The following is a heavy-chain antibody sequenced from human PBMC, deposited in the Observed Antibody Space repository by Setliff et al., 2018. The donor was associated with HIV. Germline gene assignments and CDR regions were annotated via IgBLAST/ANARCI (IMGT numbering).Heavy chain of an antibody. CDR1: GFTFSSYA. J-gene: IGHJ3*02. CDR2: ISYDGSNK. V-gene: IGHV3-30*04. Sequence: GGSLRLSCAASGFTFSSYAMHWVRQAPGKGLEWVAVISYDGSNKYYADSVKGRFTISRDNSKNTLYLQMNSLRAEDTAVYYCARDRLVSGGAFDIWGQGTMVTVSS. CDR3: ARDRLVSGGAFDI. D-gene: IGHD5-12*01.